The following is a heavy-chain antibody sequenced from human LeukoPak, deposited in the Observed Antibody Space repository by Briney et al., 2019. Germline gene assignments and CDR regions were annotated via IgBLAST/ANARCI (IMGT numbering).Heavy chain of an antibody. Sequence: GGSLRLSCAASGFTFSSYSMNWVRQAPGKGLEWVSSISSSSNYIYYADSVKGRFTISRDNAKNSLYLQMNSLRAEETAVYYCARAHEVLEWLLDYYYYMDVWGKGSTVTVSS. CDR3: ARAHEVLEWLLDYYYYMDV. D-gene: IGHD3-3*01. CDR2: ISSSSNYI. J-gene: IGHJ6*03. CDR1: GFTFSSYS. V-gene: IGHV3-21*01.